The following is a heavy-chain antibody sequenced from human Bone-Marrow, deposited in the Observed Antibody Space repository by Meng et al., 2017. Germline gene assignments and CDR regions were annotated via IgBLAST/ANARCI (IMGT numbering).Heavy chain of an antibody. CDR1: GGSISSGDYY. J-gene: IGHJ4*02. CDR3: VRGVSGTVADY. V-gene: IGHV4-30-4*01. D-gene: IGHD1-1*01. CDR2: IYYSGST. Sequence: QVQLQESGPGLVKPSQTLSLPCTVSGGSISSGDYYWSWIRQPPGRGLEWIGYIYYSGSTYYNPSLRSRVTISVDTSKNQVSLKLTSVTAADTALYYCVRGVSGTVADYWGQGTLVTVSS.